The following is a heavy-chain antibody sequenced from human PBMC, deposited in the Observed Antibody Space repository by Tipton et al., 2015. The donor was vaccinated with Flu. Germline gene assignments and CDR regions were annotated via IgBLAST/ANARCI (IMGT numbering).Heavy chain of an antibody. V-gene: IGHV3-21*01. CDR2: ISSSSSYI. CDR3: ARQDCSGGSCTLGMDV. CDR1: GFTFSSYS. Sequence: SLRLSCAASGFTFSSYSMNWVRQAPGKGLEWVSSISSSSSYIYYADSVKGRFTISRDNAKNSLYLQMNSLRAEDTAVYYCARQDCSGGSCTLGMDVWGQGTTVTVSS. J-gene: IGHJ6*02. D-gene: IGHD2-15*01.